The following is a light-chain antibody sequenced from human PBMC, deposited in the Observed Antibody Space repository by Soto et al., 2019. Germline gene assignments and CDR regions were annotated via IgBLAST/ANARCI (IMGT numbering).Light chain of an antibody. J-gene: IGLJ1*01. Sequence: QLVLTQPASVSGSPGQSITISCTGTSSDVGGYNYVSWYQQHPGKAPKLMIYEVSNRPSGVSNRFSGSKSGNTASLTISGLQAEDEADYYCSSHTSSSPYVFGTGTKLTVL. CDR3: SSHTSSSPYV. CDR1: SSDVGGYNY. V-gene: IGLV2-14*01. CDR2: EVS.